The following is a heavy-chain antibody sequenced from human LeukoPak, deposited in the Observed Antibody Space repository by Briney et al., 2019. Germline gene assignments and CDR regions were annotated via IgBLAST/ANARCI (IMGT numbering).Heavy chain of an antibody. D-gene: IGHD2-2*01. V-gene: IGHV1-69*05. CDR2: IIPIFGTA. J-gene: IGHJ4*02. CDR1: GGTLSNYA. CDR3: ARERYCSSTSCRYFDY. Sequence: SVKVSCKASGGTLSNYAISWVRQAPGQGLEWMGGIIPIFGTANYAQKFQGRVTITTDESTSTAYMELRSLRSDDTAVYYCARERYCSSTSCRYFDYWGQGTLVTVSS.